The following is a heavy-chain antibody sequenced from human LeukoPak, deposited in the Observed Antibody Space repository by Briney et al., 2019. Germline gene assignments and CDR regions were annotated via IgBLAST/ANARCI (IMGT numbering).Heavy chain of an antibody. V-gene: IGHV4-38-2*02. Sequence: SETLSLTCIVSGYSISSGYHWAWIRQPPGKGLEWIGSIYYSGSTYYNPSLKSRVTISVDTSKNQFSLKLSSVTAADTAVYYCARDGYSYGYAYPRYYYYMDVWGKGTTVTVSS. CDR3: ARDGYSYGYAYPRYYYYMDV. CDR1: GYSISSGYH. J-gene: IGHJ6*03. D-gene: IGHD5-18*01. CDR2: IYYSGST.